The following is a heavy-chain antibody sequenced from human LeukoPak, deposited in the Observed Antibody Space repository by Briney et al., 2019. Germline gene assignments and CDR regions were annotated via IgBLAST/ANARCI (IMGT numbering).Heavy chain of an antibody. V-gene: IGHV3-15*01. CDR3: AKGWVYGVLFDY. CDR1: GFTFSNAW. CDR2: IKSKTDGGTT. Sequence: GGSLRLSCAASGFTFSNAWMSWVRQAPGKGLEWVGRIKSKTDGGTTDYAAPVKGRFTISRDDSKNTLYLQMNSLKTEDTAVYYCAKGWVYGVLFDYWGQGTLVTVSS. J-gene: IGHJ4*02. D-gene: IGHD4-17*01.